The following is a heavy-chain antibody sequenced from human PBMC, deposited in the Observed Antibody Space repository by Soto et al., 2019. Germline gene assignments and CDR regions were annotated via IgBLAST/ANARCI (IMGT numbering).Heavy chain of an antibody. CDR2: IKQDGSEK. J-gene: IGHJ4*02. D-gene: IGHD3-9*01. V-gene: IGHV3-7*01. Sequence: EVQLVESGGGLVQPGGSLRLSCAASGFTFSSYWMSWVRQAPGKGLEWVANIKQDGSEKYYVDSVKGPFTIPKDNAKNSLYLQMNSLRAEDTAVYYCARTLRYFDWLSKRTYYFDYLGQGTLVTVSS. CDR1: GFTFSSYW. CDR3: ARTLRYFDWLSKRTYYFDY.